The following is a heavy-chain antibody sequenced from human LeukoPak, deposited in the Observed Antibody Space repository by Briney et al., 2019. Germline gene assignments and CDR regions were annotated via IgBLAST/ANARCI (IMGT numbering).Heavy chain of an antibody. CDR1: GFTFSNYS. D-gene: IGHD2-2*01. CDR2: ISSSSSYI. Sequence: GSLRLSCAASGFTFSNYSMKWVRQAPGKGLEGVSSISSSSSYIYYADSVKGRFTISRDNAKSSLYLQMNSLRAEDTAVYYCARGGCPGGTSCAYHGMDVWGQGTTVTVSS. CDR3: ARGGCPGGTSCAYHGMDV. J-gene: IGHJ6*02. V-gene: IGHV3-21*01.